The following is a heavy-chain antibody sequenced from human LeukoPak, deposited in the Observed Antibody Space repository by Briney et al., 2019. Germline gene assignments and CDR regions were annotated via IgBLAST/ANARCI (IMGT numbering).Heavy chain of an antibody. CDR3: ARNVDTAMGEVPYYFDY. CDR1: GGTFSSYA. D-gene: IGHD5-18*01. Sequence: ASVTVSCKASGGTFSSYAISWVRQPPGQGLEWMGGIIPIFGTANYAQKFQGRVTITADESTSTAYMELSSLRSEDTAVYYCARNVDTAMGEVPYYFDYWGQGTLVTVSS. J-gene: IGHJ4*02. CDR2: IIPIFGTA. V-gene: IGHV1-69*13.